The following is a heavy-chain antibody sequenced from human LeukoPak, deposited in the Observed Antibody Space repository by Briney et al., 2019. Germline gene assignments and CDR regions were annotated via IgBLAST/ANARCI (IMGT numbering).Heavy chain of an antibody. CDR1: GDSISSSTYY. D-gene: IGHD2-21*01. CDR3: VKEGVWSGWFDT. J-gene: IGHJ5*02. V-gene: IGHV4-39*07. Sequence: SKTLSLTCTVSGDSISSSTYYWGWIRQPPGKGLEWIGNIYHDGSTYYNPSLESRVTISVDTSKNQVSLKLNSVTAADTAVYYCVKEGVWSGWFDTWGQGTLVTVSS. CDR2: IYHDGST.